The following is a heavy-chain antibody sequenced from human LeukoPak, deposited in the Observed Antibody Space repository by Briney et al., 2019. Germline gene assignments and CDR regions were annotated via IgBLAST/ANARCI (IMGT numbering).Heavy chain of an antibody. V-gene: IGHV1-69*05. D-gene: IGHD2-8*01. CDR3: ARDHPTNVWFDP. Sequence: SVKVSCKASGGTFSSYAISWVRQAPGQGLEWMGGIIPIFGTANYAQKFQGRVTITTDESTSTAYMELSSLGSEDTAVYYCARDHPTNVWFDPWGQGTLVTVSS. CDR2: IIPIFGTA. J-gene: IGHJ5*02. CDR1: GGTFSSYA.